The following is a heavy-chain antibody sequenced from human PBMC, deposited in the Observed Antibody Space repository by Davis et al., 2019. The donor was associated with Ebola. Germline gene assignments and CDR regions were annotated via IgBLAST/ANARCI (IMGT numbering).Heavy chain of an antibody. CDR1: GGSFSGYY. CDR3: ARLRQRGVFDY. V-gene: IGHV4-34*01. J-gene: IGHJ4*02. CDR2: INHSGST. Sequence: PSETLSLTCAVYGGSFSGYYWSWIRQPPGKGLEWIGEINHSGSTNYNPSLKSRVTISVDTSKNQFSLKLSSVTAADTAVYYCARLRQRGVFDYWGQGTLVTVSS. D-gene: IGHD3-10*01.